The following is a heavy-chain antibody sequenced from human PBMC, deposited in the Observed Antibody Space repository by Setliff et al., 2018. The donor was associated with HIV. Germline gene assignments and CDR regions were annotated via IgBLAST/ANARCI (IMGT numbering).Heavy chain of an antibody. J-gene: IGHJ4*02. Sequence: SETLSLTCTVSGGSISSGSYYWSWIRQPAGKGLEWIGRIYTSGSTNYNPSLKSRVTISVDTSKNHFSLRLTSVTAADTAVYYCATRPTYCSSTSCFVYWGQGALVTVSSGECLVYWGQGTLVTVSS. V-gene: IGHV4-61*02. CDR1: GGSISSGSYY. CDR3: ATRPTYCSSTSCFVYWGQGALVTVSSGECLVY. CDR2: IYTSGST. D-gene: IGHD2-2*01.